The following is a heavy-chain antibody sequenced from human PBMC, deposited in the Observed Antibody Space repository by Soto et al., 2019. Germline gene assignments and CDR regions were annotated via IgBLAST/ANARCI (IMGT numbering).Heavy chain of an antibody. D-gene: IGHD1-7*01. CDR2: IYYSGST. CDR1: GGSISSYY. CDR3: ARSQANWNYGLFYYYMDV. Sequence: SETLSLTCTVSGGSISSYYWSWIRQPPGKGLEWIGYIYYSGSTNYNPSLNSRVTISLDTSKKQFSLKLSSVTAADTAVYYCARSQANWNYGLFYYYMDVWGKGTTVTVSS. J-gene: IGHJ6*03. V-gene: IGHV4-59*01.